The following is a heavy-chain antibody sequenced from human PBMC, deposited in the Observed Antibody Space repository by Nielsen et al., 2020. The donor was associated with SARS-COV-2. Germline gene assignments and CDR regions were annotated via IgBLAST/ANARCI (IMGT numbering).Heavy chain of an antibody. CDR3: ARFKVVAGAYYYYGMDV. J-gene: IGHJ6*02. CDR1: GFTFSSYE. CDR2: ISSSSSYI. Sequence: GESLKISCAASGFTFSSYEMNWVRQAPGKGLEWVSSISSSSSYIYYADSVKGRFTISRDNAKNSLYLQMNSLRAEDTAVYYCARFKVVAGAYYYYGMDVWGQGTTVTVSS. D-gene: IGHD2-15*01. V-gene: IGHV3-21*01.